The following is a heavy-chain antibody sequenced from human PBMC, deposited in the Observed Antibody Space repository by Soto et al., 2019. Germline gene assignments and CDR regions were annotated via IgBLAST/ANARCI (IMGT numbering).Heavy chain of an antibody. J-gene: IGHJ4*02. Sequence: ASVKVSCKASGYTFTSYDINWVRQAPGQGLEWMGWINPNSGGTNYAQKFQGWVTMTRDTSISTAYMELSRLRSDDTAVYYCARGSGSYSEYFDYWGQGTLVTVSS. CDR1: GYTFTSYD. V-gene: IGHV1-2*04. D-gene: IGHD1-26*01. CDR3: ARGSGSYSEYFDY. CDR2: INPNSGGT.